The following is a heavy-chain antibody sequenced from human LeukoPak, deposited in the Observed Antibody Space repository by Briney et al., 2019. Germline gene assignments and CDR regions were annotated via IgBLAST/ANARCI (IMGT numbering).Heavy chain of an antibody. Sequence: ASVKVSCKASGYTFTGYYMHWVRQAPGQGLEWMGWIYPKTGGTSYAQKFQGRVTMTRDTSISTAYMELIGLRSDDTAVYYCAGPWDQVGFDPWGQGTLVSVSS. CDR1: GYTFTGYY. CDR3: AGPWDQVGFDP. D-gene: IGHD1-26*01. J-gene: IGHJ5*02. CDR2: IYPKTGGT. V-gene: IGHV1-2*02.